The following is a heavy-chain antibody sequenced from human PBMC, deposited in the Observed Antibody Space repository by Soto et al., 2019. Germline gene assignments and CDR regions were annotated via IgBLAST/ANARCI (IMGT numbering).Heavy chain of an antibody. J-gene: IGHJ4*02. CDR1: GFTFSSYA. Sequence: EVQLLESGGGLVQPGGSLRLSCAASGFTFSSYAMSWVRQAPGKGLEWVSAISGSGGSTYYADSVKGRFTISRYNSKNTLYLQMNSLRAEDTAVYYCAKVSLYGTSRKTSTVTTLPYYFDYWGQGTLVTVSS. V-gene: IGHV3-23*01. CDR2: ISGSGGST. D-gene: IGHD4-17*01. CDR3: AKVSLYGTSRKTSTVTTLPYYFDY.